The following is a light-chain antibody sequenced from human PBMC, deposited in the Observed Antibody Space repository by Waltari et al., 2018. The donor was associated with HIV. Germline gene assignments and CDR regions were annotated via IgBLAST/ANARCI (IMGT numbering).Light chain of an antibody. Sequence: QSVLTQPPSASGTPGQRITISCSGRSSNIGSHTVNWYQQRPGTATKLRMFTNNQRPSGVPDRFSGSKSGTSASLAISGLQSEDEADYYCAAWDDSLFSWVFGGGTKLTVL. CDR2: TNN. V-gene: IGLV1-44*01. CDR3: AAWDDSLFSWV. CDR1: SSNIGSHT. J-gene: IGLJ3*02.